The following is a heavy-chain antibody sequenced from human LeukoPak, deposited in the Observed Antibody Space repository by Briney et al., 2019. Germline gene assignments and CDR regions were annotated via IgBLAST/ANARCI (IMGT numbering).Heavy chain of an antibody. CDR2: MNPNSGNT. CDR3: ARAMYSSSWYGYYGMDV. J-gene: IGHJ6*02. V-gene: IGHV1-8*01. CDR1: GYTFTSCD. D-gene: IGHD6-13*01. Sequence: ASVKVSCKASGYTFTSCDINWVRQATGQGLEWMGWMNPNSGNTGYAQKFQGRVTMTRNTSISTAYMELSSLRSEDTAVYYCARAMYSSSWYGYYGMDVWGQGTTVTVSS.